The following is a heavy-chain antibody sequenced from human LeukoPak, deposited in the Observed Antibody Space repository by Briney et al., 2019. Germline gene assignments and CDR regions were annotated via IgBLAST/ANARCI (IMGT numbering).Heavy chain of an antibody. Sequence: GGSLRLSCAASGFTVSSNYMNWVRQAPGKGLEWVSYISSSSSTIYYADSVKGRFTISRDNAKNSLYLQMTSLRAEDTAVYYCARGSTYYDSSGQVPFDYWGQGTLVSVSS. CDR2: ISSSSSTI. D-gene: IGHD3-22*01. CDR3: ARGSTYYDSSGQVPFDY. CDR1: GFTVSSNY. V-gene: IGHV3-48*01. J-gene: IGHJ4*02.